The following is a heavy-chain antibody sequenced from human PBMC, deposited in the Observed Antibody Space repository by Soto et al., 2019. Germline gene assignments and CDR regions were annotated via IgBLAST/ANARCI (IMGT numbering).Heavy chain of an antibody. CDR2: INAGNSNT. CDR3: ARERTITMVRGKYYYDGMDV. D-gene: IGHD3-10*01. J-gene: IGHJ6*01. Sequence: ASVKAFCKASGYTFTSYAMHWARQSPTQRLEWMRSINAGNSNTKYSQKFQGGVTITRETSASTAYMELISLPSEDTAVYYCARERTITMVRGKYYYDGMDVSGQGTTVT. CDR1: GYTFTSYA. V-gene: IGHV1-3*01.